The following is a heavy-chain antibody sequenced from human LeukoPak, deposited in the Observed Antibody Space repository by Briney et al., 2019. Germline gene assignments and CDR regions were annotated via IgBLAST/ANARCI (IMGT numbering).Heavy chain of an antibody. V-gene: IGHV3-9*01. D-gene: IGHD6-19*01. Sequence: GGSLRLSCAASGFTFDDYAMPWVRQAPGKGLEWVSGISWNSGSIGYADSVKGRFTISRDNAKNSLYLQMNSLRAEDTALYYCAKAQQWLVGFDYWGQGTLVTVSS. CDR1: GFTFDDYA. CDR3: AKAQQWLVGFDY. J-gene: IGHJ4*02. CDR2: ISWNSGSI.